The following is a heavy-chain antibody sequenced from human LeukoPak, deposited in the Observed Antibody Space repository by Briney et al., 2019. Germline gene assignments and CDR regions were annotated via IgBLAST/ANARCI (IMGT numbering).Heavy chain of an antibody. CDR2: ISSSGSTI. Sequence: PGGSLRLSCAASGFTFSSYEMNWVRQAPGKGLEWVSYISSSGSTIYYADSVKGRFTIFRDNAKNSLYLQMNSLRAEDTAVYYCARDCSGGSCYYGTDAFDIWGQGTMVTVSS. D-gene: IGHD2-15*01. V-gene: IGHV3-48*03. CDR1: GFTFSSYE. CDR3: ARDCSGGSCYYGTDAFDI. J-gene: IGHJ3*02.